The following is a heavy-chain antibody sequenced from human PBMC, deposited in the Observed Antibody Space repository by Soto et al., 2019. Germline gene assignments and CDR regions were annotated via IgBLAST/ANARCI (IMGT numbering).Heavy chain of an antibody. CDR2: ISGSDDST. CDR3: AKRGRGAVAFDY. CDR1: GCTFRSDA. Sequence: EVQLLESGGGLVQPGGSLRLSCAAYGCTFRSDAMSWVRQAPGKGLEWVSVISGSDDSTYYADSVKGRFTISRDNSKNTLYLQMNSLRAEDTAVYYCAKRGRGAVAFDYLGQGTLVTDSS. V-gene: IGHV3-23*01. D-gene: IGHD6-19*01. J-gene: IGHJ4*02.